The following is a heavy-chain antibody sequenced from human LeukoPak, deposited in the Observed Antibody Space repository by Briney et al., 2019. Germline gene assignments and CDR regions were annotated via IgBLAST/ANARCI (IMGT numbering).Heavy chain of an antibody. D-gene: IGHD3-3*01. CDR3: ARSISYYDFWSGYDY. J-gene: IGHJ4*02. CDR2: ISWNSGSI. Sequence: GRSLRLSCAASGFTFDDYAMHWVRQAPGKGLEWVSGISWNSGSIGYADSVKGRFTISRDNAKNSLYLQMNSLRAEDTAVYYCARSISYYDFWSGYDYWGQGTLVTVSS. CDR1: GFTFDDYA. V-gene: IGHV3-9*01.